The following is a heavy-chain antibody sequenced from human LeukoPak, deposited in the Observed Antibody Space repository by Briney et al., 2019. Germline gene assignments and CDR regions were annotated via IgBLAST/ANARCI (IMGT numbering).Heavy chain of an antibody. D-gene: IGHD5-18*01. V-gene: IGHV3-23*01. CDR1: GFTFNSCA. Sequence: GGSLRLSCAASGFTFNSCAMSWVRQPPGKGLEWVSAVTDDGTTTYYADSVKGRFTISRDNSKNTVYLQMNYLTADDTARYYCVKEERGYSYGDYWGQGTLVTVSS. J-gene: IGHJ4*02. CDR3: VKEERGYSYGDY. CDR2: VTDDGTTT.